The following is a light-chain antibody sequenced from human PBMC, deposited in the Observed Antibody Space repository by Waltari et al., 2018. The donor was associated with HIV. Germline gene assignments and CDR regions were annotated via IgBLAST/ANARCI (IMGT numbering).Light chain of an antibody. CDR2: DAS. J-gene: IGKJ2*01. CDR1: QDISNY. CDR3: QQYDNLPSYT. Sequence: DIQMTQSPSSLSASVGDRVTITCQASQDISNYLNWYQQKPGKAPKLLIYDASNLETGVPSRFSGSGSGTDFTFTISSLQPEEMATYYCQQYDNLPSYTFGQGTKLEIK. V-gene: IGKV1-33*01.